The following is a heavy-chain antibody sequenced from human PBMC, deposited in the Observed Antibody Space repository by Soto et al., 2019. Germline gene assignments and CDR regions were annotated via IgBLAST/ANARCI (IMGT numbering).Heavy chain of an antibody. Sequence: TGGSLRLSCAASGFIFENFGMSWVRQAPGKGLEWISSISGSGFNKYYADSVKGRFTISRDNSKNTLYLQMNSLRAEDTAVYYCARRPPFTIFGVVISDGMDVWGQGTTVTVSS. CDR2: ISGSGFNK. V-gene: IGHV3-23*01. CDR3: ARRPPFTIFGVVISDGMDV. J-gene: IGHJ6*02. D-gene: IGHD3-3*01. CDR1: GFIFENFG.